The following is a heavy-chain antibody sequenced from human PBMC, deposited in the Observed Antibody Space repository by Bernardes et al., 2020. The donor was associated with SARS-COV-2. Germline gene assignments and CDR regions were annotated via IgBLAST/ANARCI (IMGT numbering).Heavy chain of an antibody. CDR3: ARDFSTISAPGY. D-gene: IGHD6-13*01. V-gene: IGHV3-33*01. J-gene: IGHJ4*02. CDR1: GFSFSSFG. Sequence: GGSLRLSCAVSGFSFSSFGMYWVRQAPGKGLEWVASIWYDGTNREYVDSVKGRFTISRDNFKNTLYLEMNGLRADDSAVYYCARDFSTISAPGYWGQGTLVTVSS. CDR2: IWYDGTNR.